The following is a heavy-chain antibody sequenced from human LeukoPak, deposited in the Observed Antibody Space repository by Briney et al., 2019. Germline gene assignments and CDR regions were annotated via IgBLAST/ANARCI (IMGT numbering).Heavy chain of an antibody. Sequence: GKSLRLSCAASGFTFNRIGMHWVSQAPGKGLEWAALIFYDGSNKYFAESVKGRFTLSRDNSKSMLYLQMHSLRAEDTAVYYCAQTGDKYGSFEYWGQGTLVTVSS. D-gene: IGHD3-10*01. V-gene: IGHV3-33*01. CDR2: IFYDGSNK. CDR1: GFTFNRIG. CDR3: AQTGDKYGSFEY. J-gene: IGHJ4*02.